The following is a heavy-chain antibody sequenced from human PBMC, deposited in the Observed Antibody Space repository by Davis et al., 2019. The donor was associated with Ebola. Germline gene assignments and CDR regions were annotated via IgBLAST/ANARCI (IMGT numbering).Heavy chain of an antibody. Sequence: GVSLKISCAASGFTFSSYGMHWVRQAPGKGLEWVAVISYDGSNKYYADSVKGRFTISRDNSKNTLYLQMNSLRAEDTAVYYCAKPAGPYYDFWSGYRGYFDYWGQGTLVTVSS. V-gene: IGHV3-30*18. CDR3: AKPAGPYYDFWSGYRGYFDY. J-gene: IGHJ4*02. CDR2: ISYDGSNK. CDR1: GFTFSSYG. D-gene: IGHD3-3*01.